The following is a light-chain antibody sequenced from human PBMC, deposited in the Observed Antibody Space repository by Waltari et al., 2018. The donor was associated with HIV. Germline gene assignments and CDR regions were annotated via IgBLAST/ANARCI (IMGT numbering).Light chain of an antibody. CDR2: DVT. V-gene: IGLV2-14*03. CDR3: TSYTNIRTWV. Sequence: QSALTQPASVSGSPGHSITISCAGTSSDVGAYNYLPWFQQHPGKAPKLIIYDVTNRPPGVFNRFSGSKSGNTASLTISGLQAEDEADYYCTSYTNIRTWVFGGGTKLTVL. J-gene: IGLJ3*02. CDR1: SSDVGAYNY.